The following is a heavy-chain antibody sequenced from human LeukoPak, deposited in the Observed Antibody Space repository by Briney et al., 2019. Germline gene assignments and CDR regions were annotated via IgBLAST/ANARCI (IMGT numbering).Heavy chain of an antibody. J-gene: IGHJ4*02. CDR3: AKGPDDYYDSSGPDY. V-gene: IGHV3-53*01. CDR2: IYSDNT. Sequence: GGSLRLSCTVSGFTVSSNSMSWVRQAPGKGLEWVSFIYSDNTHYSDSVKGRFTISRDNSKNTLYLQMNSLRAEDTAVYYCAKGPDDYYDSSGPDYWGQGTLVTVSS. D-gene: IGHD3-22*01. CDR1: GFTVSSNS.